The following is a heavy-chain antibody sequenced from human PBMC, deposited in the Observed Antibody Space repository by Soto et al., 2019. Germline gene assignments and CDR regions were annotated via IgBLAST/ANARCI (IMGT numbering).Heavy chain of an antibody. V-gene: IGHV3-30*18. J-gene: IGHJ4*02. D-gene: IGHD2-15*01. Sequence: QVQLVESGGGVVQPGRSLRLSCAASGFTFSNYGMHWVRQAPGTGLEWVAVISYDGNNKHYADSVKGRFTISRDNSKNTLYLQMNSLRAEDTAVYYWANDLIFRGLSYGYCDSYWGQGTLVTVSS. CDR3: ANDLIFRGLSYGYCDSY. CDR2: ISYDGNNK. CDR1: GFTFSNYG.